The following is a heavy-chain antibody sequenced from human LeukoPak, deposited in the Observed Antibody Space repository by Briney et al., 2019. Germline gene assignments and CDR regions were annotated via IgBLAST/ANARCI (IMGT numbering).Heavy chain of an antibody. CDR1: GFNFNDYA. D-gene: IGHD6-19*01. Sequence: GGSLRLSCAASGFNFNDYAMHWVRQAPGKGLEWVSGISWNSGSLGYAGSVKGRFTVSRDNAKNSLYLQMNSLRAKDMALYYCVKGETAVAGGAFDYWGQGTLVTVSS. CDR2: ISWNSGSL. CDR3: VKGETAVAGGAFDY. J-gene: IGHJ4*02. V-gene: IGHV3-9*03.